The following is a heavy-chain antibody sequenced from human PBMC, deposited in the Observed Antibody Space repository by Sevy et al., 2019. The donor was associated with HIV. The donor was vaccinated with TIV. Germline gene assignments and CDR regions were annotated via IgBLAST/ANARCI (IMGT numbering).Heavy chain of an antibody. J-gene: IGHJ6*02. CDR1: GFSFSSNR. Sequence: GGCLRLSCAASGFSFSSNRMSWVRQAPGKGLEWMANIKQDGSEKYYVDSVKGRFTISRDNAKNSLYLQINSLRAEVTAVYYCARDRCLSSCSGGCPQDWYYYGMDVWGQGTTVTVSS. CDR3: ARDRCLSSCSGGCPQDWYYYGMDV. CDR2: IKQDGSEK. D-gene: IGHD2-15*01. V-gene: IGHV3-7*03.